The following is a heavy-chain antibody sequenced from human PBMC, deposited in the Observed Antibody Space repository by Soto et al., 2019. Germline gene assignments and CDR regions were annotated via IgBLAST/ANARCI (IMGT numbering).Heavy chain of an antibody. J-gene: IGHJ4*02. Sequence: PSETLSLTCTVSGGSISSGGYYWSWIRQHPGKGLEWIGYIYYSGSTYYNPSLKSRVTISVDTSKNQFSLKLSSVTAADTAVYYCARSTEDSTIAVAATGENWGQGTLVTVSS. CDR2: IYYSGST. CDR1: GGSISSGGYY. V-gene: IGHV4-31*03. CDR3: ARSTEDSTIAVAATGEN. D-gene: IGHD6-19*01.